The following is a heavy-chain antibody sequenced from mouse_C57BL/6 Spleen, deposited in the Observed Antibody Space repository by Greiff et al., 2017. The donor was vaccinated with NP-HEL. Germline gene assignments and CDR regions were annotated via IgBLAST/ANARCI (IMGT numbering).Heavy chain of an antibody. V-gene: IGHV5-4*01. D-gene: IGHD1-3*01. CDR2: ISDGGSYT. Sequence: VQLKESGGGLVKPGGSLKLSCAASGFTFSSYAMSWVRQTPEKRLEWVATISDGGSYTYYPDNVKGRFTISRDNAKNNLYLQMSHLKSEDTAMYYCARVSGTHSFDYSGPRTTLTVSS. J-gene: IGHJ2*01. CDR1: GFTFSSYA. CDR3: ARVSGTHSFDY.